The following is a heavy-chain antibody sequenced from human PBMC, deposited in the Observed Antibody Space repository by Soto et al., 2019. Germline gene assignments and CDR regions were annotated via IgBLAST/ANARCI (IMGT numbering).Heavy chain of an antibody. CDR1: GFTFSTYW. CDR2: MNQDGSKK. D-gene: IGHD5-12*01. CDR3: ARDMGHSGDASEFDY. J-gene: IGHJ4*02. V-gene: IGHV3-7*01. Sequence: EVHLVESGGGLVHPGGSLRLSCAASGFTFSTYWMNWVRQAPGKGLEWVAIMNQDGSKKYYVDSVEGRFTISRDNAKNSLYLHMNSLRAEDTAAYYCARDMGHSGDASEFDYWGQGTLVTVSS.